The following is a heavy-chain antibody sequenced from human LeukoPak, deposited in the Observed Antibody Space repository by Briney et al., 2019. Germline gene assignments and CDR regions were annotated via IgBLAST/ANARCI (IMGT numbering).Heavy chain of an antibody. CDR2: ISYDGSNK. D-gene: IGHD3-9*01. J-gene: IGHJ4*02. V-gene: IGHV3-30-3*01. CDR3: ARGQYFDWLEFDY. Sequence: GGSLRLSCAASGFTFSGFAMHWVRQAPGKGLEWVAVISYDGSNKYYADSVKGRFTISRDNSKNTLYLQMNSLRAEDTAVYYCARGQYFDWLEFDYWGQGTLVTVSS. CDR1: GFTFSGFA.